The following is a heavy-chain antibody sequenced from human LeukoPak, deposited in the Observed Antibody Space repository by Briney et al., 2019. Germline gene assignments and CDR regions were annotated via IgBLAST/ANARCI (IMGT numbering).Heavy chain of an antibody. J-gene: IGHJ4*02. V-gene: IGHV1-69*05. CDR3: ARATMVRGVIMKYFDY. CDR2: IIPIFGTA. CDR1: GGTFSSYA. Sequence: GSSVKVSCKASGGTFSSYAISWVRQAPGQGLEWMGGIIPIFGTANYAQKFQGRVTITTDESTSTAYMELSSLRSEDTAVYYCARATMVRGVIMKYFDYWGQGTLVTVFS. D-gene: IGHD3-10*01.